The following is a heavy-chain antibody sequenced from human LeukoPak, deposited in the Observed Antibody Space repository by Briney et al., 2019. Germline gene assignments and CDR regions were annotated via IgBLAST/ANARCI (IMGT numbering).Heavy chain of an antibody. CDR3: ARGVYSSGIQIDY. D-gene: IGHD6-19*01. V-gene: IGHV4-61*01. CDR1: GGSISSSSYY. J-gene: IGHJ4*02. Sequence: KTSETLSLACTVSGGSISSSSYYWSWIRQPPGKGLEWIGYIYYSGSTNYNPSLKSRVTISVDTSKNQFSLKLSSVTAADTAVYYCARGVYSSGIQIDYWGQGTLVTVSS. CDR2: IYYSGST.